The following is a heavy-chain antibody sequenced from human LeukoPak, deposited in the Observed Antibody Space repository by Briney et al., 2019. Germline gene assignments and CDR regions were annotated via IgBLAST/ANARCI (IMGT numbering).Heavy chain of an antibody. V-gene: IGHV1-2*02. D-gene: IGHD6-19*01. J-gene: IGHJ4*02. CDR2: IDPPSGAP. CDR1: GYTFTGQF. Sequence: GASVKVSCKASGYTFTGQFIHWLRQDPGQGLEWMGWIDPPSGAPHYAPKFQDRVTMTRDTSIATAYLEVHRLKSDDTAVYYCARSGFSTGFYLDFWGQGTLISVSS. CDR3: ARSGFSTGFYLDF.